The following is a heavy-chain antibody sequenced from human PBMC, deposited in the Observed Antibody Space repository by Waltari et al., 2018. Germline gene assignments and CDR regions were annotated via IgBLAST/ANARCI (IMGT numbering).Heavy chain of an antibody. V-gene: IGHV4-4*02. CDR2: IYHSGTT. CDR3: ARERVAATRGHYGMDV. D-gene: IGHD2-15*01. Sequence: QLQLQESGPGLVKPSETLSLTCAVSGGSVSSDDLWSWVRQPPGKGLEWIGDIYHSGTTNYKPSLRSRVTISVDKSKNQFSLKLRSVTAADTAVYYCARERVAATRGHYGMDVWGQGTTVTVSS. J-gene: IGHJ6*02. CDR1: GGSVSSDDL.